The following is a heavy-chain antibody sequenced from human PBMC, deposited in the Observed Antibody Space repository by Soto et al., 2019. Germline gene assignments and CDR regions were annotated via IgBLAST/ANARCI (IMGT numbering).Heavy chain of an antibody. D-gene: IGHD2-2*01. CDR3: ARDYHSAGYYYYGMDV. J-gene: IGHJ6*02. V-gene: IGHV1-18*01. CDR1: GYTLTSYG. Sequence: QVQLVQSGAAVKKPGASVKVSCKASGYTLTSYGITCVRQAPGQGLERLGWISDDNGNTNHAQKLQGRFTMTTDTSTSTAYMELRSLRSDDTAVYYCARDYHSAGYYYYGMDVWGQGTTVTVSS. CDR2: ISDDNGNT.